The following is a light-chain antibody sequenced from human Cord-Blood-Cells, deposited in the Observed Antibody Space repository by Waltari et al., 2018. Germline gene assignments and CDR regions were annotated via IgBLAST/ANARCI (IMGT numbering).Light chain of an antibody. CDR1: QWVSSN. CDR2: GAS. CDR3: QQYNNWPPLT. J-gene: IGKJ4*01. V-gene: IGKV3-15*01. Sequence: RASQWVSSNVAWDRQKPGQAPRFLVYGASTRAAGIPARFSGSGSGTEFTLTISSLQSEDFAVYYCQQYNNWPPLTFGGGTKVEIK.